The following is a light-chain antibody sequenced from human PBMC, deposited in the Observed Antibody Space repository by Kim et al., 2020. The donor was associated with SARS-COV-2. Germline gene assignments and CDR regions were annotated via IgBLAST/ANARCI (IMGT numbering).Light chain of an antibody. Sequence: GPRVTIACSGRKSNVGNNPVNWYQQFPGTAPNLLIYGDGQRPSGVFDRFSGSKSGTSASLAIGGLHSEDEADYYCAAWDGSLNVWVFGGGTQLTVL. CDR2: GDG. V-gene: IGLV1-44*01. J-gene: IGLJ3*02. CDR1: KSNVGNNP. CDR3: AAWDGSLNVWV.